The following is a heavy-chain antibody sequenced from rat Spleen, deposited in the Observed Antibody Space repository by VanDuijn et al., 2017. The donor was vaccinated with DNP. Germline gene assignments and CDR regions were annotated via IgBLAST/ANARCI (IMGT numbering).Heavy chain of an antibody. CDR3: ATGGYNYYAMDA. CDR1: GFTFSNSD. V-gene: IGHV5-25*01. Sequence: EVQLVESGGGLVQPGRSMKLSCAASGFTFSNSDMAWVRQAPTKGLEWVASISTSGGSTYYRDSVKGRFTISRDNAKSTLYLQMDSLRSEDTATYYCATGGYNYYAMDAWGQGTSVTVSS. J-gene: IGHJ4*01. D-gene: IGHD1-5*01. CDR2: ISTSGGST.